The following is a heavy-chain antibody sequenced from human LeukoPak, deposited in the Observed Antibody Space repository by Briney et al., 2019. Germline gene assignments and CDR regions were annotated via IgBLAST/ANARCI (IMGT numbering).Heavy chain of an antibody. Sequence: GGSLRLSCTASGFTFGDYAMSWFRQAPGKGLEWVGFIRSKTDGGTTDYAAPVKGRFTISRDDSTNTLYLQVNSLKSEDTAVYYCTTYGSGRKFDYWGQGTLVTVSS. V-gene: IGHV3-49*03. J-gene: IGHJ4*02. CDR3: TTYGSGRKFDY. CDR1: GFTFGDYA. CDR2: IRSKTDGGTT. D-gene: IGHD3-10*01.